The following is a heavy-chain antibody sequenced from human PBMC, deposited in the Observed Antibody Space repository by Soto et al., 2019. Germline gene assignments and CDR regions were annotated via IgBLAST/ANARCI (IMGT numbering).Heavy chain of an antibody. Sequence: QVTLKESGPVLVKPTETLTLTCTVSGFSLSNARMGVSWIRQPPGKALEWLAHIFSNDEKSYSTSLKSRLTISKDTSKSQVVLTMTNMEHVDTATYYCARGDYYDSSGYYPSAFDIWGQGTMVTVSS. CDR1: GFSLSNARMG. D-gene: IGHD3-22*01. CDR2: IFSNDEK. CDR3: ARGDYYDSSGYYPSAFDI. V-gene: IGHV2-26*01. J-gene: IGHJ3*02.